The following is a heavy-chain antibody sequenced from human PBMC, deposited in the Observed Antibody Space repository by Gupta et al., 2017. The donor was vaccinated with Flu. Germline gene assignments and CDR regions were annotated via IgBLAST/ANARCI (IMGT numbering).Heavy chain of an antibody. CDR2: ISSGSTYI. Sequence: YSMSWVRLAPGRGLGWVSMISSGSTYIHYADSVKGRFISSRDNAKNSLYLEMNGLRVEDTGIYYWARYRPSKDSFYYGLDVWGQGTTVTVSS. CDR3: ARYRPSKDSFYYGLDV. V-gene: IGHV3-21*01. J-gene: IGHJ6*02. CDR1: YS. D-gene: IGHD4-4*01.